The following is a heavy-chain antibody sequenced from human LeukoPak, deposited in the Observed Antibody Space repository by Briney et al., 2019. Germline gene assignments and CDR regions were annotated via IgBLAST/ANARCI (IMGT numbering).Heavy chain of an antibody. V-gene: IGHV4-59*08. CDR2: IYYSGST. CDR1: GGSISSYY. D-gene: IGHD3-9*01. CDR3: ARLGESYYDILTGYPYYYYYYGMDV. J-gene: IGHJ6*02. Sequence: DPSETLSLTCTVSGGSISSYYWSWIRQPPGKGLEWIGYIYYSGSTNYNPSLKSRVTISVDTSKNQFSLKLSSVTAADTAVYYCARLGESYYDILTGYPYYYYYYGMDVWGQGTTVTVSS.